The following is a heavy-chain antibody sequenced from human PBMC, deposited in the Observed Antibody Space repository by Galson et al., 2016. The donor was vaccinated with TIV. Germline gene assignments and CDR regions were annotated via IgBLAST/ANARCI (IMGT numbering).Heavy chain of an antibody. J-gene: IGHJ4*01. CDR2: INPSNGGT. CDR3: AREFHNTNV. D-gene: IGHD1-14*01. Sequence: SVKVSCKASGYSFSDYYMHWVRQAPGQGLEWMGWINPSNGGTKYAQKFQGRVTMTRDTSISTAYMEVTRLRGDDTAVYYCAREFHNTNVGGQATLVTVSS. V-gene: IGHV1-2*02. CDR1: GYSFSDYY.